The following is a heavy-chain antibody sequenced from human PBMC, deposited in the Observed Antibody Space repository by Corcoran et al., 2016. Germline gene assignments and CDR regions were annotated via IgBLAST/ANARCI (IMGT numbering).Heavy chain of an antibody. Sequence: QVQLQESGPGLVKPSETLSLTCTVSGYSISSGYYWGWIRQPPGKGLEWIGSIYHSGSTYYNRSLKSRVTISVDTSKNQFSLKLSSVTAADTAVYYCARDDTNRWVWGSSRYKSKGSFDYCGQGTLVTVSS. CDR3: ARDDTNRWVWGSSRYKSKGSFDY. J-gene: IGHJ4*02. CDR1: GYSISSGYY. D-gene: IGHD3-16*02. V-gene: IGHV4-38-2*02. CDR2: IYHSGST.